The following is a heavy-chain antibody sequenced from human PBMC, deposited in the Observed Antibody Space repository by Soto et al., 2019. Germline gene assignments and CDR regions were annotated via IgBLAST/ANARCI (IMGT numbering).Heavy chain of an antibody. J-gene: IGHJ4*02. CDR2: ISSSSSTI. D-gene: IGHD3-22*01. CDR1: GCNFSSYS. CDR3: ARGWYYYDSSGYDFDY. Sequence: GGLLRLSCAASGCNFSSYSMNWVRQATGKGLEWVSYISSSSSTIYYADSVKGRFTISRDNAKNSLYLQMNSLRDEDTAVYYCARGWYYYDSSGYDFDYWGQGTLVTVSS. V-gene: IGHV3-48*02.